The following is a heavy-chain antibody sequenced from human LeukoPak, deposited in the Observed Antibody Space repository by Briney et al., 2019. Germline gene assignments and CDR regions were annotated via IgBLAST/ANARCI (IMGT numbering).Heavy chain of an antibody. J-gene: IGHJ4*02. V-gene: IGHV3-23*01. CDR1: GFTFSSYG. D-gene: IGHD6-13*01. CDR3: AKLRELVLAGPFDY. Sequence: PGGTLRLSCAASGFTFSSYGMSWVRQAPGKGLEWVSAISGSGGSTYYADSVKGRFTISRDNSKNTLYLQMNSLRAEDTAVYYCAKLRELVLAGPFDYWGQGTLVTVSS. CDR2: ISGSGGST.